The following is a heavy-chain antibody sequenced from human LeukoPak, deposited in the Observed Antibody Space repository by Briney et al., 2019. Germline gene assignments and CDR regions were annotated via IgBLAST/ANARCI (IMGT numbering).Heavy chain of an antibody. CDR2: ISVSGDST. V-gene: IGHV3-23*01. Sequence: PGGSLRLSCAASGLSFNNYAMTWVRQAPGKGLEWVSTISVSGDSTFYADSVQGRFTISRDTSRNSLSLHMNSLRAEDTAVYFCARRGGRNGWGDFDYWGQGTLVTVSS. D-gene: IGHD3-10*01. CDR1: GLSFNNYA. CDR3: ARRGGRNGWGDFDY. J-gene: IGHJ4*02.